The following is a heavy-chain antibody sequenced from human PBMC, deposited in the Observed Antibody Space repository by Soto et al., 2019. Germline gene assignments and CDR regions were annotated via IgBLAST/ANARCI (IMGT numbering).Heavy chain of an antibody. CDR2: MNPNSGNT. Sequence: ASVKVSCKASGYNFTSHYMHWVRQATGQGLEWMGWMNPNSGNTGYAQKFQGRVTMTRNTSISTAYMELSSLRSEDTAVYYCARGGGSGPSRGGMDVWGQGTTVTVSS. D-gene: IGHD6-19*01. V-gene: IGHV1-8*02. CDR3: ARGGGSGPSRGGMDV. J-gene: IGHJ6*02. CDR1: GYNFTSHY.